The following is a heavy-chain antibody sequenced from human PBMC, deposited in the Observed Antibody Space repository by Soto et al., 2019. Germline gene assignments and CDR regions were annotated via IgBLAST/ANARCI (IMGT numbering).Heavy chain of an antibody. V-gene: IGHV3-23*01. CDR1: GFTFSSYA. J-gene: IGHJ4*02. Sequence: EVQLLESGGGLVQPGGPLRLYCAASGFTFSSYAMTWVRQAPGKGLEWVSAITGGGDNTYYADSVKGRFTISRDNFKNTLYQQMNSLIYEDTATYYLAKGSKGFDYGGQGTLVTGSS. D-gene: IGHD2-2*01. CDR3: AKGSKGFDY. CDR2: ITGGGDNT.